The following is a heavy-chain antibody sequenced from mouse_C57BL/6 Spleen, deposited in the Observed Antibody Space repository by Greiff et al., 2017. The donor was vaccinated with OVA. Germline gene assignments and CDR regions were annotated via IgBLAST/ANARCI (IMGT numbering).Heavy chain of an antibody. J-gene: IGHJ1*03. CDR3: ARGLSLYFDV. D-gene: IGHD3-1*01. CDR1: GYTFTDYN. CDR2: INPNDGGT. Sequence: EVQLQQSGPELVKPGASVKIPCKASGYTFTDYNMDWVKQSPGKSLEWIGDINPNDGGTIYNQKFKGKATLTVAKSSSTAYMAIRRLTSEDTADYYCARGLSLYFDVWGTGTTVTVSA. V-gene: IGHV1-18*01.